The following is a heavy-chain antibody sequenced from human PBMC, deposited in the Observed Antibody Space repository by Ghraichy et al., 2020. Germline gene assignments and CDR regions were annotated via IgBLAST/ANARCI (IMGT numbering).Heavy chain of an antibody. Sequence: ASVKVSCKASGYTFTGYYMHWVRQAPGQGLEWMGWINPNSGGTNYAQKFQGRVTMTRDTSISTAYMELSRLRSDDTAVYYCARDLRAVAGRYYFDYWGQGTLVTVSS. CDR2: INPNSGGT. J-gene: IGHJ4*02. V-gene: IGHV1-2*02. CDR3: ARDLRAVAGRYYFDY. D-gene: IGHD6-19*01. CDR1: GYTFTGYY.